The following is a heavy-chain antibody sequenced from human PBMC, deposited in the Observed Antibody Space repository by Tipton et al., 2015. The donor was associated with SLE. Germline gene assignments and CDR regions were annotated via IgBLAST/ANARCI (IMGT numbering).Heavy chain of an antibody. J-gene: IGHJ6*03. CDR2: IYYSGST. V-gene: IGHV4-31*02. D-gene: IGHD3-3*01. CDR3: ARDLAIFGVVPFNYMAI. CDR1: GGYISSGGYY. Sequence: LRLSCTVSGGYISSGGYYWSWIRQHPGKGLEWIGYIYYSGSTYYNPSLKSRVTISVDTSKNQFSLKLSSVTAADTAVYYCARDLAIFGVVPFNYMAILGKGTTVTVSS.